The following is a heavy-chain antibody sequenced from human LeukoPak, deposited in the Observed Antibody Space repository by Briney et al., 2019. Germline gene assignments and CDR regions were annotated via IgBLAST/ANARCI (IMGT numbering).Heavy chain of an antibody. J-gene: IGHJ4*02. CDR2: FIPIFGTA. CDR1: GGTFSSYA. D-gene: IGHD4-17*01. Sequence: SLKPSCKVSGGTFSSYAISWGPQSPGPGLEWMGGFIPIFGTADYAQKFQGRVTITADESTSTAYMELSSLRSEDTAVYYCARLCDYGDYVTPDYWGQGTLVTVSS. V-gene: IGHV1-69*13. CDR3: ARLCDYGDYVTPDY.